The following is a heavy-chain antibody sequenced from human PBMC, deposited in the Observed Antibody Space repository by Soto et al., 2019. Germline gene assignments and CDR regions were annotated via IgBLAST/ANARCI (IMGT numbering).Heavy chain of an antibody. V-gene: IGHV4-31*03. CDR3: ARKTSTPGYYGMDV. CDR1: GGSISSGGYY. J-gene: IGHJ6*02. D-gene: IGHD6-6*01. CDR2: IYYSGST. Sequence: SETLSLTCTVSGGSISSGGYYWNWIRQHPGKGLEWSGYIYYSGSTYYNPSLKSRVTISVDTSKNQFSPKLSSVTAADTAVYYCARKTSTPGYYGMDVWGQGTTVTVSS.